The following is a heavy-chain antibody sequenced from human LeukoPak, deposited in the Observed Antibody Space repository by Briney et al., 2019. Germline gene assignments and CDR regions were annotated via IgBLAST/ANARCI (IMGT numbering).Heavy chain of an antibody. V-gene: IGHV3-23*01. J-gene: IGHJ3*02. Sequence: GGSLRLSCAASGFTFSNYGMSWVRQAPGKGLGWVSVIGGSGGTTYYAGSVKGRFTISRDNSKNTLYLQMNSLRVEDPAVYYCAKDRGRWAFDIWGHGTLVTVSS. CDR1: GFTFSNYG. CDR3: AKDRGRWAFDI. D-gene: IGHD2-15*01. CDR2: IGGSGGTT.